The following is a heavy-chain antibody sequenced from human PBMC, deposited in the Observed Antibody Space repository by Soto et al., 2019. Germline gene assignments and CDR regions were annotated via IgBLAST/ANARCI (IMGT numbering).Heavy chain of an antibody. J-gene: IGHJ2*01. Sequence: QDQLVQSGAEVKKPGSSVKVSCKASGGTFSSHTFSWVRQAPGQGLEWMGRTIPALGTATYAQKFQGRVTITADEPATTVYMELNSLRSEDTAVYYCARPAFGEYWYFDLWGRGTLVTVSS. CDR3: ARPAFGEYWYFDL. CDR1: GGTFSSHT. D-gene: IGHD3-10*01. CDR2: TIPALGTA. V-gene: IGHV1-69*08.